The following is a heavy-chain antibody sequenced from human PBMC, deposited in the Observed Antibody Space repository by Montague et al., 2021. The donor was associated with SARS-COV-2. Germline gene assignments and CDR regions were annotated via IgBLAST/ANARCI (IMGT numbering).Heavy chain of an antibody. CDR2: IYYSGSN. D-gene: IGHD6-13*01. Sequence: SETLSLTCTVSGGSISSYYWSWIRQPPGKGLEWIGHIYYSGSNNYNPSLKSRVTISVDTSKNQFSLKLSSVTAADTAVYYCARGAGHRSSWYLAFEIWGQGTMVTVSS. CDR1: GGSISSYY. V-gene: IGHV4-59*01. J-gene: IGHJ3*02. CDR3: ARGAGHRSSWYLAFEI.